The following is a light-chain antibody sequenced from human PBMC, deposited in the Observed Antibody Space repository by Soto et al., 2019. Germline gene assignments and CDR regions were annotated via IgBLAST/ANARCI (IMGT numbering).Light chain of an antibody. CDR2: GAS. V-gene: IGKV3-20*01. CDR1: QSVSSSY. J-gene: IGKJ1*01. Sequence: EIVLTQSPGTLSLSPGERATLSCRASQSVSSSYLAWYQQKPGPAPRLLIYGASSRATGIPDRFSGSGSGTDFTLTISRLEPEDFAVYYCQQYGSSPSKTFGQGTKVDIK. CDR3: QQYGSSPSKT.